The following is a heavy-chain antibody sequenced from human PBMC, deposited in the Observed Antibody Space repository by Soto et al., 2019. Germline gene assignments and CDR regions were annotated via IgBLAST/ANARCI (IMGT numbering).Heavy chain of an antibody. Sequence: QVQLVQSGAEVKKPGSSVKVSCKASGGTFSSYAISWVRQAPGQGLEWMGGIIPIFGTANYAQKFQGRVTITADESQSTAYMELSSLRSEDTAVYYCARSRHSYDSGGYYPFGSWGKGTLVTVSS. CDR3: ARSRHSYDSGGYYPFGS. J-gene: IGHJ4*02. CDR2: IIPIFGTA. CDR1: GGTFSSYA. V-gene: IGHV1-69*12. D-gene: IGHD3-22*01.